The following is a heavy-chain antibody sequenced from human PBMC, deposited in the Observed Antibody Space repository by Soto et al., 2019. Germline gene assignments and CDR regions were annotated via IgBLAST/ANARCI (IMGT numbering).Heavy chain of an antibody. D-gene: IGHD3-10*01. CDR3: ARVGGFGATTIDY. CDR1: GASISSSGYY. J-gene: IGHJ4*02. V-gene: IGHV4-30-4*08. CDR2: IYYSVST. Sequence: PSETLSLTCTVSGASISSSGYYWGWIRQPPGRGLEWIGYIYYSVSTYYNPSLKSRVTISVDTSKNQFSLKLSSVTAADTAVYYCARVGGFGATTIDYWGQGTLVTVSS.